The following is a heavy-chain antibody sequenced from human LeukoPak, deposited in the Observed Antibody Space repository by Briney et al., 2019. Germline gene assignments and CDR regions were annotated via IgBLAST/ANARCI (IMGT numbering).Heavy chain of an antibody. D-gene: IGHD4-17*01. CDR1: GGSFSGYY. CDR2: INHSGST. Sequence: SETLSLTCAVYGGSFSGYYWSWIRQPPGKGLEWIGEINHSGSTNYNPSLKSRVTILVDTSKNQFSLKLSSVTAADTAVYYCARRSLTTSGNFDYWGQGTLVTVSS. V-gene: IGHV4-34*01. CDR3: ARRSLTTSGNFDY. J-gene: IGHJ4*02.